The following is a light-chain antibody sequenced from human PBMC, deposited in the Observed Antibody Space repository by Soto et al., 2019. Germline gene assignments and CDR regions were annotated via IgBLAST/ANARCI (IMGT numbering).Light chain of an antibody. J-gene: IGLJ2*01. V-gene: IGLV1-40*01. Sequence: QSVLTQPPSVSGAPGQRVTISCTGSSSNIGAGFDVHWYQQLPGTAPKLLIYGNSNRPSGVPDRFSGSKSGPSASLAITGLQAEDEADYYCQSYDSSLRGSRAFGGGTQLTVL. CDR2: GNS. CDR3: QSYDSSLRGSRA. CDR1: SSNIGAGFD.